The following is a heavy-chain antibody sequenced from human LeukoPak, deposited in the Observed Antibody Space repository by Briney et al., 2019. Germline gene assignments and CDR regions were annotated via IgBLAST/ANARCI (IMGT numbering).Heavy chain of an antibody. D-gene: IGHD2-2*01. CDR3: AREYCTSTSCQLYYFDC. CDR2: INPNSGGT. J-gene: IGHJ4*02. CDR1: GYTFTGYY. Sequence: ASVKVSCKASGYTFTGYYMHWVRQAPGQGLEWMGRINPNSGGTNYAQKFQGRVTMTRDTSISTAYMELSSLRSDDTAMYYCAREYCTSTSCQLYYFDCWGQGTLVTVSS. V-gene: IGHV1-2*06.